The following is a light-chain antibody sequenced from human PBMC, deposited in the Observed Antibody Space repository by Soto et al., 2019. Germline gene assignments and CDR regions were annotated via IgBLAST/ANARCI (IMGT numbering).Light chain of an antibody. CDR1: SSNIGAGYD. Sequence: QSVLTQPPSVSGAPGQRVTISCAGGSSNIGAGYDVHWYQHIPGTAPKLLIYINTNRPSGVPDRFSGSRSGPSASLATTGLQAQDEAVYFCQSYDSTLKTYVFGSGTKVTVL. V-gene: IGLV1-40*01. J-gene: IGLJ1*01. CDR2: INT. CDR3: QSYDSTLKTYV.